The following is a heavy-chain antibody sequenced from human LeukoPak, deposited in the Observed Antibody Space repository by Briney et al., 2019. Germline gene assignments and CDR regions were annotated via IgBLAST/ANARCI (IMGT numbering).Heavy chain of an antibody. CDR2: INAGNGNT. D-gene: IGHD3-10*01. J-gene: IGHJ4*02. CDR1: GYTFTSYA. CDR3: ARVGAGSGSYFIDY. Sequence: ASVKVSCKASGYTFTSYAMHWVRQAPGQRLEWMGWINAGNGNTKYSQKFQGRVTITRDTSASTAYMELSSLRSEDTAVYYCARVGAGSGSYFIDYWGQGTLVTVSS. V-gene: IGHV1-3*01.